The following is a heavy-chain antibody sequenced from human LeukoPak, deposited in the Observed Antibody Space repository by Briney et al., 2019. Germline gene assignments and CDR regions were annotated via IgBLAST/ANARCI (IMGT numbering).Heavy chain of an antibody. V-gene: IGHV4-61*02. D-gene: IGHD2-2*01. J-gene: IGHJ4*02. CDR1: GGSISSGSYY. Sequence: PSETLSLTCTVSGGSISSGSYYWSWIRQPAGKGLEWIGRIYTSGGTNYNPSLKSRVTISVDTSKNQFSLKLSAVTAADTAVYYCARAVVPAARDGDYFDYWGQGTLVTVSS. CDR3: ARAVVPAARDGDYFDY. CDR2: IYTSGGT.